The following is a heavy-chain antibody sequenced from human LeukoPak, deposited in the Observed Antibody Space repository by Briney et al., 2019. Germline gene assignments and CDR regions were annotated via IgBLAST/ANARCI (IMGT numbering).Heavy chain of an antibody. D-gene: IGHD4-17*01. J-gene: IGHJ6*02. V-gene: IGHV4-4*07. Sequence: SETLSLTCTVSGGSISSYYWSWIRQPAGKGLEWIGRIYTSGSTNYNPSLKSRVTMSVDTSKNQFSLKLSSVTAADTAVYYCARCLSDGDYYFYYYYGMDVWGQGTTVTVSS. CDR1: GGSISSYY. CDR3: ARCLSDGDYYFYYYYGMDV. CDR2: IYTSGST.